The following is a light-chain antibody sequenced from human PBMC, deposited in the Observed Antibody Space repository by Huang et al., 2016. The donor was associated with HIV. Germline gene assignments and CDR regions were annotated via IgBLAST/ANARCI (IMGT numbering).Light chain of an antibody. V-gene: IGKV3-15*01. J-gene: IGKJ2*01. CDR3: QQYNNRYT. Sequence: IVMTQSPATLSVSPGERATLSGRASQSISSNLAWYQQKPGQAPRLLIYGASTRATGIPARFSGSGSGTEFTLTISSLQSEYFAVYYCQQYNNRYTFGQGTKLEIK. CDR2: GAS. CDR1: QSISSN.